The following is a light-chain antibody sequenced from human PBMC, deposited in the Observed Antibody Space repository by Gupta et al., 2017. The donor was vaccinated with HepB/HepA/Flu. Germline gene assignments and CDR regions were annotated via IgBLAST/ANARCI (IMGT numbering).Light chain of an antibody. CDR3: LQDGRSLMT. CDR1: QSVRSRR. CDR2: EAS. Sequence: EIVLTQSPGTLSMSPGETATLSCRASQSVRSRRLAWYQQKPGQAPRLLIYEASNRRTDTPPRFSGSGSGTXFTLTIXRREPEDFAVYYCLQDGRSLMTFGXGTKVEI. J-gene: IGKJ1*01. V-gene: IGKV3-20*01.